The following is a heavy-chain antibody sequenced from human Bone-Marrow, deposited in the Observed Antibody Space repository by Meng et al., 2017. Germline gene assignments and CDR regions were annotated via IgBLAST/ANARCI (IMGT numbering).Heavy chain of an antibody. D-gene: IGHD3-10*01. CDR3: AGLLWFGELRGGFDP. CDR2: MNPNSGNT. J-gene: IGHJ5*02. Sequence: ASVKVSCKASGYTFTNYYINWVRQATGQGLQWMGWMNPNSGNTGHTQKFQGRVTMTRNTSKSTAYMELSSLRSEDTAVSYCAGLLWFGELRGGFDPWGQGTLVTVSS. CDR1: GYTFTNYY. V-gene: IGHV1-8*01.